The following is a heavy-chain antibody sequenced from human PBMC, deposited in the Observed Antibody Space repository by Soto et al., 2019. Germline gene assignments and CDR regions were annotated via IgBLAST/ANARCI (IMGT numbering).Heavy chain of an antibody. Sequence: SLRLSCAASGFSFSGFEMQWVRQASGKGLEWVGRMRSKANSYATAYGASVKGRFTVSRDDSKNTVYLQMSSLQTEDTAIYYCTRYLFHYPVDYGMDVWGQGTTVTVSS. CDR1: GFSFSGFE. CDR2: MRSKANSYAT. J-gene: IGHJ6*02. D-gene: IGHD5-12*01. V-gene: IGHV3-73*01. CDR3: TRYLFHYPVDYGMDV.